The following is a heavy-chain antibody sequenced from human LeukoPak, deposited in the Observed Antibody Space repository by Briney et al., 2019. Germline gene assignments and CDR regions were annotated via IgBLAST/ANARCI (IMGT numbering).Heavy chain of an antibody. CDR3: AREGADDSSGYYWLDP. Sequence: PSETLSLTCTVSGGSVSSYYWSWIRQPPGKGLEWIGYIYYSGSTNYNPSLKSRVTISVDTSKNQFSLKLNSVTAADAAVYYCAREGADDSSGYYWLDPWGQGTLVIVSS. D-gene: IGHD3-22*01. J-gene: IGHJ5*02. CDR1: GGSVSSYY. CDR2: IYYSGST. V-gene: IGHV4-59*02.